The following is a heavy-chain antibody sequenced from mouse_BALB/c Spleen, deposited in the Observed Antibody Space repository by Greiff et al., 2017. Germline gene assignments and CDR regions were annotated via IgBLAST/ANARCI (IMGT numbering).Heavy chain of an antibody. D-gene: IGHD1-1*01. CDR1: GYTFTDYY. J-gene: IGHJ1*01. CDR2: IYPGSGNT. V-gene: IGHV1-77*01. Sequence: QVQLKQSGAELARPGASVKLSCKASGYTFTDYYINWVKQRTGQGLEWIGEIYPGSGNTYYNEKFKGKATLTADKSSSTAYMQLSSLTSEDSAVYFCARGGSSWYFDVWGAGTTVTVSS. CDR3: ARGGSSWYFDV.